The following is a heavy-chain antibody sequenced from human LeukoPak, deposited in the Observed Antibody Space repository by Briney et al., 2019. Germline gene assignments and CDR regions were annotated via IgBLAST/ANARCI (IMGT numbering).Heavy chain of an antibody. V-gene: IGHV4-30-2*01. CDR2: FYHSGST. J-gene: IGHJ4*02. Sequence: SQTLSLTCAVSGGSISSGGFFWSWIRQPPGKGLEWIGYFYHSGSTYCNPSLKSRVTISVDRSKDQFSLKLSSVTAADTAVYYCASLAGDYFDYWGQGTLVTVSS. CDR1: GGSISSGGFF. D-gene: IGHD3-10*01. CDR3: ASLAGDYFDY.